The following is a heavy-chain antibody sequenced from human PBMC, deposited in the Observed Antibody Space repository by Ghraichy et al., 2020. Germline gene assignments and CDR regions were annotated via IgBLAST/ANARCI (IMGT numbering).Heavy chain of an antibody. D-gene: IGHD4-17*01. V-gene: IGHV3-66*01. J-gene: IGHJ4*02. CDR3: ARDHLVTTFDF. Sequence: GGSLRLSCAASGFTFSSNYMSWVRQAPGKGLEWVSVIYSGGSTYYADSVKGIFTISRDNSKDTLYIQMNRLRAEDTAGYYWARDHLVTTFDFLGKGTLVTVSS. CDR1: GFTFSSNY. CDR2: IYSGGST.